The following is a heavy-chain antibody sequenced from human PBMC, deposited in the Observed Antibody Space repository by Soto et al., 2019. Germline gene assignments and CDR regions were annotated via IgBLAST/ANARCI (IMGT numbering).Heavy chain of an antibody. CDR2: IIPIFGTA. V-gene: IGHV1-69*13. CDR3: AREVARDGMLYYFDY. D-gene: IGHD2-15*01. CDR1: GGTFSSYA. J-gene: IGHJ4*02. Sequence: ASVKVSCKASGGTFSSYAISWVRQAPGQGLEWMGGIIPIFGTANYAQKFQGRVTITADESTSTAYMELSSLRSEDTAVYYCAREVARDGMLYYFDYWGQGTLVTVSS.